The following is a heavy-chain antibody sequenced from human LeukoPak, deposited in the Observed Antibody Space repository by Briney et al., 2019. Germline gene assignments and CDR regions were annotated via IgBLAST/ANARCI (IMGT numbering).Heavy chain of an antibody. CDR1: GFTFSTYV. CDR2: IWHDGSNK. V-gene: IGHV3-33*01. J-gene: IGHJ4*02. D-gene: IGHD5-18*01. Sequence: PGGSLRLSCAASGFTFSTYVIHWVRPAPGKGLEWVALIWHDGSNKYYGDSVKDRFTISRDNSKNTLYLQMDSLRDEDTAVYYCARDRGYTYGHPLDYWGQGTLVTVSS. CDR3: ARDRGYTYGHPLDY.